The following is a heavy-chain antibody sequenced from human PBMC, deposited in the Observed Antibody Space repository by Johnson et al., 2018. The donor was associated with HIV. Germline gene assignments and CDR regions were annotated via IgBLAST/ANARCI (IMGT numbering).Heavy chain of an antibody. V-gene: IGHV3-30*04. CDR1: GFTFSSYA. CDR2: ISYDGSNK. CDR3: AAGWWPGSFDI. Sequence: QVQLVESGGGVVQPGRSLRLSCAASGFTFSSYAMHWVRQAPGKGLEWVAVISYDGSNKYYADSVKGRFTISRDNCKNTLSLHMSSLRAEDTAVYYCAAGWWPGSFDIWGQGTMVTVSS. J-gene: IGHJ3*02. D-gene: IGHD2-15*01.